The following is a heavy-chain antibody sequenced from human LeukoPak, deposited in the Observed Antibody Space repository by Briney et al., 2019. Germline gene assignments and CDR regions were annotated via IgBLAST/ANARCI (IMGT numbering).Heavy chain of an antibody. CDR2: TYYRSKWYN. CDR3: ARSIAARGYYYYYMDV. D-gene: IGHD6-6*01. V-gene: IGHV6-1*01. J-gene: IGHJ6*03. Sequence: KPSQTLSLTCAISGDSVSSNSAAWNWIRQSPSRGLEWLGRTYYRSKWYNDYAVSVKSRITINPDTSKNQFSLQLNSVTPEDTAVYYCARSIAARGYYYYYMDVWGKGTTVTVSS. CDR1: GDSVSSNSAA.